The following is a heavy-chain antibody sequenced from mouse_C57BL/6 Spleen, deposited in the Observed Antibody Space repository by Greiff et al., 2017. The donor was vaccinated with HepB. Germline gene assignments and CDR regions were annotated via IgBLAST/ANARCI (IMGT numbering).Heavy chain of an antibody. CDR3: ARGYGPYAMDY. V-gene: IGHV1-19*01. CDR1: GYTFTDYY. CDR2: INPYNGGT. J-gene: IGHJ4*01. D-gene: IGHD1-1*02. Sequence: EVQLQQSGPVLVKPGASVKMSCKASGYTFTDYYMNWVKQSHGKSLEWIGVINPYNGGTSYNQKFKGKATLTVDKSSSTAYMELNSLTSEDSAVYYCARGYGPYAMDYWGQGTSVTVSS.